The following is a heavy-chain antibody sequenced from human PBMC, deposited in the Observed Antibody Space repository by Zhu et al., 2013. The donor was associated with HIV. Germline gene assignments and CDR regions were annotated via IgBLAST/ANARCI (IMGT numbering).Heavy chain of an antibody. CDR2: INPSGGST. D-gene: IGHD4-17*01. CDR3: PREEVTTGSGNYYGMDV. Sequence: QVQLVQSGAEVKKPGASVKLSCKASGYTFTNYYMHWVRQAPGQGPEWLGVINPSGGSTTYAQKFQGRVTMTRDTSTSTVYMELSSLRSEDTAVYYCPREEVTTGSGNYYGMDVWGQGTTVTVSS. CDR1: GYTFTNYY. V-gene: IGHV1-46*03. J-gene: IGHJ6*02.